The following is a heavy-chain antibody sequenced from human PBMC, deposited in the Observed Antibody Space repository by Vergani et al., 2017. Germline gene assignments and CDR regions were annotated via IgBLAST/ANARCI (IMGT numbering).Heavy chain of an antibody. CDR3: ARDTRGGEWSGGY. Sequence: QVQLVQSGSEVRKPGASVKVSCQVSGYSLTELTIHWVRQAPGKGLEWMGWVNPNSGGTNYAQKFQGRVTMTRDTSINTAYMELNRLKSDDTAMYYCARDTRGGEWSGGYWGQGTLVTVSS. J-gene: IGHJ4*02. CDR1: GYSLTELT. V-gene: IGHV1-2*02. CDR2: VNPNSGGT. D-gene: IGHD3-16*01.